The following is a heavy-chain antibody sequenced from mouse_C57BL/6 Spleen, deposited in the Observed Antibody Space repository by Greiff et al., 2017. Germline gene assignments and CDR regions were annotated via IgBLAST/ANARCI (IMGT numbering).Heavy chain of an antibody. D-gene: IGHD2-5*01. CDR2: IDPEDGET. J-gene: IGHJ2*01. CDR1: GFNIKDYY. Sequence: EVQLQQSGAELVKPGASVKLSCTASGFNIKDYYMHWVKQRTEQGLEWIGRIDPEDGETKYAPKVQGKATITADTSSNTAYLQLSSLTAKDTAVYYCARSGYSNYLYFDYWGHGTTRTVSS. V-gene: IGHV14-2*01. CDR3: ARSGYSNYLYFDY.